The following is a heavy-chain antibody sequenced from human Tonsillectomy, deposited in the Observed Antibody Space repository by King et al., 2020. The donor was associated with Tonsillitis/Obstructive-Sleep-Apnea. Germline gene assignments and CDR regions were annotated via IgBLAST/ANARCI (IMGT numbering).Heavy chain of an antibody. V-gene: IGHV4-59*01. J-gene: IGHJ3*02. CDR1: GGSISSFY. CDR3: ARRNYYDSSGYYLVAFDI. D-gene: IGHD3-22*01. Sequence: QLQESGPGLVKPSETLSLTCTVSGGSISSFYWSWIRQPPGKGLEWIGYSYYSGSTNYNPSLKSRVTISVDTSKNQFSLKLSSVTAADTAVYYCARRNYYDSSGYYLVAFDIWGQGKMVTVSS. CDR2: SYYSGST.